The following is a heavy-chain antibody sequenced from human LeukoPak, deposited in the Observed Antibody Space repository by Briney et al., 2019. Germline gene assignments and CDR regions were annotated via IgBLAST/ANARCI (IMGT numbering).Heavy chain of an antibody. CDR2: ISGSGGST. Sequence: GGSLRLSCAASGFTFSSYAMSWVRQAPGKGLEWVSAISGSGGSTYYADSVKGRFTISRDNSKNTLHLQMNSLRAEDTAVYYCAKGHYYDSSGYYYDFDYWGQGTLVTVSS. CDR3: AKGHYYDSSGYYYDFDY. D-gene: IGHD3-22*01. CDR1: GFTFSSYA. J-gene: IGHJ4*02. V-gene: IGHV3-23*01.